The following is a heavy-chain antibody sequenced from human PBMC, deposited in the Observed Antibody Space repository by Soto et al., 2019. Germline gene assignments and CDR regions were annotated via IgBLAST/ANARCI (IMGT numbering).Heavy chain of an antibody. CDR3: ARDGGGRYCISTSCSFDY. V-gene: IGHV1-69*08. CDR2: IIPILGIA. J-gene: IGHJ4*02. Sequence: QVQLVQSGAEVKKPGSSVKVSCKASGGTFSSYTISWVRQAPGQGLEWMGRIIPILGIANYAQKFQGRVTITADKSTSTAYMELSRLRSEDTAVYYCARDGGGRYCISTSCSFDYWGQGTLVTVSS. CDR1: GGTFSSYT. D-gene: IGHD2-2*01.